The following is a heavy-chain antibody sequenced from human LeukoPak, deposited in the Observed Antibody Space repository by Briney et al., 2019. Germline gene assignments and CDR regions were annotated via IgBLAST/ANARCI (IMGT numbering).Heavy chain of an antibody. J-gene: IGHJ4*02. CDR1: GYTFTSYD. CDR2: MNPNSGNT. CDR3: ARSKKITIFGVAPETFDY. V-gene: IGHV1-8*03. Sequence: ASVKVSCKASGYTFTSYDINWVRQATGQGLEWMGWMNPNSGNTGYAQKFQGRATITRNTSISTAYMELSSLRSEDTAVYYCARSKKITIFGVAPETFDYWGQGTLVTVSS. D-gene: IGHD3-3*01.